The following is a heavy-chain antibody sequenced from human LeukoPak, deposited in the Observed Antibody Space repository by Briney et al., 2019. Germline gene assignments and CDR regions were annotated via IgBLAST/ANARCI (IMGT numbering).Heavy chain of an antibody. D-gene: IGHD2-15*01. Sequence: GGSLRLSCVGSGFTIGNYWMHWVRQAPGTGLVWVPRIHPDGSITTYADSVKGRFTISRDNAKNTLYLQMNSLRAEDTAVYYCAKQLGYCSDGSCYFPYWGQGTLVTVSS. CDR3: AKQLGYCSDGSCYFPY. CDR2: IHPDGSIT. J-gene: IGHJ4*02. V-gene: IGHV3-74*03. CDR1: GFTIGNYW.